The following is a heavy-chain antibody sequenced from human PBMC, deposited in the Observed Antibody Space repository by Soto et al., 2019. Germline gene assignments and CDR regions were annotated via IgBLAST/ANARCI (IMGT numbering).Heavy chain of an antibody. CDR3: ARDLFYRLVPAAQVYYYYGMDV. V-gene: IGHV3-30-3*01. CDR2: ISYDGSNK. CDR1: GFTFSSYA. Sequence: GGSLRLSCAASGFTFSSYAMHWVRQAPGKGLEWVAVISYDGSNKYYADSVKGRFTISRDNSKNTLYLQMNSLRAEDTAVYYCARDLFYRLVPAAQVYYYYGMDVWGQGTTVTVSS. D-gene: IGHD2-2*01. J-gene: IGHJ6*02.